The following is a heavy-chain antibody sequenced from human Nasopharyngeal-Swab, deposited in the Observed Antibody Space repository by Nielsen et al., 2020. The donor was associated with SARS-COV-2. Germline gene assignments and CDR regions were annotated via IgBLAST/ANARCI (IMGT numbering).Heavy chain of an antibody. CDR3: ARVGGSSGWLS. V-gene: IGHV1-3*01. J-gene: IGHJ4*02. Sequence: WARQAPGQRLEWMGWINAGNGNTKHSQKFQGRVTITRDTSASTAYMELSSLRSEDTAVYYCARVGGSSGWLSWGQGTLVTVSS. D-gene: IGHD6-19*01. CDR2: INAGNGNT.